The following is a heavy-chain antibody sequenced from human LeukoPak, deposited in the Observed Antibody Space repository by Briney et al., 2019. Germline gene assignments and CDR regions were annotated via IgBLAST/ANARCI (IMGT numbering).Heavy chain of an antibody. CDR1: GGSISTYY. J-gene: IGHJ6*03. Sequence: PSETLSLTCTISGGSISTYYWSWIRQPPGKGLEWIAYIDYSASTNYNPSLKSRVTISVDTSKNQFSLKLSSVTAADTAVYYCASGGYYYLDVWGKGTTVTVSS. CDR2: IDYSAST. V-gene: IGHV4-59*08. D-gene: IGHD3-10*01. CDR3: ASGGYYYLDV.